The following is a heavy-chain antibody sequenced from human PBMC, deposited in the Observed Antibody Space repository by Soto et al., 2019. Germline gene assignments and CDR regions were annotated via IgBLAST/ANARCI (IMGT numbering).Heavy chain of an antibody. CDR3: ARGEQLYHYYYGMDV. CDR1: GYSFTTHA. J-gene: IGHJ6*02. CDR2: INTGNGNT. Sequence: GASVKVSCKDSGYSFTTHAMIWVRQAPGQRPEWMGWINTGNGNTRHSPKFQGRVNITRDTSASTAYMELSSLKSEDTAVYYCARGEQLYHYYYGMDVWGQGYTVTVSS. V-gene: IGHV1-3*04.